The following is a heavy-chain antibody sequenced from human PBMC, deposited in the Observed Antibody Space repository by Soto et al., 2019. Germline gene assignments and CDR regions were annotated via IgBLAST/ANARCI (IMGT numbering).Heavy chain of an antibody. CDR3: ARTYYYGSGSIGGGMDV. CDR2: IIPIFGTA. CDR1: GGTFSSYA. Sequence: QVQLVQSGAEVKKPGSSVKVSCKASGGTFSSYAISWVRQAPGQGLEWMGGIIPIFGTANYAQKFQGRVMITADESTSTAYMERSSLRSEDTAVYYCARTYYYGSGSIGGGMDVWGQGTTVTVSS. D-gene: IGHD3-10*01. V-gene: IGHV1-69*01. J-gene: IGHJ6*02.